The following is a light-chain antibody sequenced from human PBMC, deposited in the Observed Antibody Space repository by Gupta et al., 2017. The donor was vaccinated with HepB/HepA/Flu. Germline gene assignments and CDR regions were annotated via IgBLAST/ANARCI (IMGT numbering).Light chain of an antibody. V-gene: IGKV3-15*01. J-gene: IGKJ1*01. CDR2: DAS. CDR1: QSISSN. Sequence: EILMTQSPATMSVSPGEIATLSCRASQSISSNLAWYQQKPGQAPRLLIYDASTRATGIPARFSGVGSGTDFTLTISSLQSEDFGVYYCQQDNLWPRTFGQGTKVEI. CDR3: QQDNLWPRT.